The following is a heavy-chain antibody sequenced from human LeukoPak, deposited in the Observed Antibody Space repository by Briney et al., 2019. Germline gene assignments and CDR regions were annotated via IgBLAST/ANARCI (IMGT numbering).Heavy chain of an antibody. V-gene: IGHV3-23*01. CDR3: AKKVGLVSAPLYYFDL. J-gene: IGHJ4*02. CDR2: TSGPGGSR. CDR1: GFTFSSYA. D-gene: IGHD6-6*01. Sequence: GGSLRLSCAASGFTFSSYAMSWVRQAPGKGLEWVSATSGPGGSRDYADSVKGRFTISRDSSKNTLYLQMNSLRAEDTAIYYCAKKVGLVSAPLYYFDLWGQGTLVTVSS.